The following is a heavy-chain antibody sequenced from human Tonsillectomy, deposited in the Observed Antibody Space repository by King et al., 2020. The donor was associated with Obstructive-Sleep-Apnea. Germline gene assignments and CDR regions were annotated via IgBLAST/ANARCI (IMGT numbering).Heavy chain of an antibody. CDR2: IYNSGST. CDR1: GGSVSSTSFY. J-gene: IGHJ1*01. CDR3: ARESRWLQSF. D-gene: IGHD5-24*01. Sequence: QLQESGPGLVKPSETLSLNCTVSGGSVSSTSFYWSWIRQSPGKGLEWIGYIYNSGSTDYNPSLKSRATISIDTSRNQFSLKLNSVTAADTAVYYCARESRWLQSFWGPGTLVTVSS. V-gene: IGHV4-61*01.